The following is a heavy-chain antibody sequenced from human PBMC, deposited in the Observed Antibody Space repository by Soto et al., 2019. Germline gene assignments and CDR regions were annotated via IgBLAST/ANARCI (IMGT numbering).Heavy chain of an antibody. J-gene: IGHJ6*02. Sequence: QVQLVQSGAEVKKPGASVKVSCKASGYTFTGYYMHWVRQAPGQGLEWTGWINPNSGGTNYAQKFQGWVTMTRDTSISTAYMELSRLRSDDTAVYYCARDLIDYYDSSVGGMDVWGQGTTVTVSS. CDR3: ARDLIDYYDSSVGGMDV. CDR2: INPNSGGT. V-gene: IGHV1-2*04. CDR1: GYTFTGYY. D-gene: IGHD3-22*01.